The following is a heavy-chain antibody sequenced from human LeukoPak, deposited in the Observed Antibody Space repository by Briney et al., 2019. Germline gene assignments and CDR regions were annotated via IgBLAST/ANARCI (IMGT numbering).Heavy chain of an antibody. CDR2: TNPNSGGT. J-gene: IGHJ4*02. Sequence: ASVKVSCEASGYTFTGYYIHWVRQAPGQGLEWMGRTNPNSGGTNYAQRFQGRVTMTRDTSISTAYMELSRLRSDDTAVYFCARDLGSTRGYWGQGTLVTVSS. D-gene: IGHD2-2*01. V-gene: IGHV1-2*06. CDR3: ARDLGSTRGY. CDR1: GYTFTGYY.